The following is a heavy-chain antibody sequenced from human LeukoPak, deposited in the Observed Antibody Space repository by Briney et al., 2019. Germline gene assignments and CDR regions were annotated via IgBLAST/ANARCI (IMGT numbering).Heavy chain of an antibody. Sequence: PWETLSLTCTVSGGSIRSYYWSGVREPPGKGREGGGYIYYSRSTNYNPSLKSRVTISVVTSKTQFSLKLSSVTAADTAVYYCARGGFAYYYDSSGYYYFDYWGQGTLVTVSS. CDR2: IYYSRST. J-gene: IGHJ4*02. CDR3: ARGGFAYYYDSSGYYYFDY. CDR1: GGSIRSYY. D-gene: IGHD3-22*01. V-gene: IGHV4-59*01.